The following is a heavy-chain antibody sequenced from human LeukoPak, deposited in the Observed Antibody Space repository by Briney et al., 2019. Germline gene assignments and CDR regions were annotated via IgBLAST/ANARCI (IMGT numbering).Heavy chain of an antibody. CDR2: IRYDGSNK. CDR1: GFTFSSYG. V-gene: IGHV3-30*02. J-gene: IGHJ4*02. CDR3: AKDPMTAVTPYLDY. D-gene: IGHD2-21*02. Sequence: GGSLRLSCAASGFTFSSYGMHWVSQAPGKGLEWVAFIRYDGSNKYYADSVKGRFTISRDNSKNTLYLQMNSLRAEDTAVYYCAKDPMTAVTPYLDYWGQGTLVTVSS.